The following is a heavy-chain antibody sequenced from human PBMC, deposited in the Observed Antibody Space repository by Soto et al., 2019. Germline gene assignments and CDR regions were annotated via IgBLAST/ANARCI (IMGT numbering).Heavy chain of an antibody. V-gene: IGHV3-48*01. CDR2: ISSSSSTI. D-gene: IGHD2-15*01. Sequence: ESGGGLVQPGGSLRLSCAASGFTFSSYSMNWVRQAPGKGLEWVSYISSSSSTIYYADSVKGRFTISRDNAKNSLYLQMNSLRAEDTAVYYCATDIVVVVAPNAFDIWGQGTMVTVSS. J-gene: IGHJ3*02. CDR1: GFTFSSYS. CDR3: ATDIVVVVAPNAFDI.